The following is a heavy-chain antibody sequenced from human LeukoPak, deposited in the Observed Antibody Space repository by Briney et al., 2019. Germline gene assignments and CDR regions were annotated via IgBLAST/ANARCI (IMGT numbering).Heavy chain of an antibody. J-gene: IGHJ6*02. V-gene: IGHV3-23*01. CDR3: AREGRGKEMEDYYYGMDV. Sequence: GGSLRLSCAASGFTFSSYGMSWVRQAPGKGLEWVSVIGGRDGSTYYADSVKGRFTISRDNSKNTLYLQMNSLRAEDTAVYYCAREGRGKEMEDYYYGMDVWGQGTTVTVSS. D-gene: IGHD5-24*01. CDR2: IGGRDGST. CDR1: GFTFSSYG.